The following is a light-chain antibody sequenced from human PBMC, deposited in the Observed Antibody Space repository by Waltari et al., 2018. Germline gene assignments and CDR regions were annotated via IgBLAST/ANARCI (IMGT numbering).Light chain of an antibody. V-gene: IGKV1-5*03. CDR3: QQYNSYSLLS. CDR1: QSISKW. Sequence: DIQMTQSPSTLPASLGDRGILMCWASQSISKWLAWYPQKPGKAPKLLIYKASTLESGVPSRFSGSGSGTEFTLTISSLQPEDFATYYCQQYNSYSLLSFGGGTKVEIK. CDR2: KAS. J-gene: IGKJ4*01.